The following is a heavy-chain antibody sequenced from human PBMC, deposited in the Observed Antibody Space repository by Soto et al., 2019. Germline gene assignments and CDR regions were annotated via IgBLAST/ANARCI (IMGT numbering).Heavy chain of an antibody. Sequence: ASVKVSCKASGYTFTGYYMHWVRQAPGQGLEWMGWINPNSGGTNYAQKFQGRVTMTRDTSISTAYMELSRLRSDDTAVYYCARARPGGEERITIVGVVIPTHYNFDYWGQGTLVTVSS. V-gene: IGHV1-2*02. D-gene: IGHD3-3*01. CDR3: ARARPGGEERITIVGVVIPTHYNFDY. J-gene: IGHJ4*02. CDR1: GYTFTGYY. CDR2: INPNSGGT.